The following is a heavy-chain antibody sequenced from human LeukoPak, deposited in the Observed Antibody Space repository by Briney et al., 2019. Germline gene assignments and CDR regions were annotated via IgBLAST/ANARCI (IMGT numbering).Heavy chain of an antibody. Sequence: SETLSLTCTVSGGSISSGSYYWSWIRQPAGKGLEWIGRIYTSGSTNYNPSLKSRVTISVDTSKNQFSLKLSSVTAADTAVYYCARDPHSARSNYYYYYGMDVWGQGTTVTVSS. D-gene: IGHD3-10*01. V-gene: IGHV4-61*02. CDR1: GGSISSGSYY. J-gene: IGHJ6*02. CDR3: ARDPHSARSNYYYYYGMDV. CDR2: IYTSGST.